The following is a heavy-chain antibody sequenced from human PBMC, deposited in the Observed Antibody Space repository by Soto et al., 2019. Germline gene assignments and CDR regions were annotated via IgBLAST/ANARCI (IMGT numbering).Heavy chain of an antibody. CDR3: ARGRYGDY. D-gene: IGHD1-1*01. V-gene: IGHV1-18*01. CDR1: GYTFTSYG. J-gene: IGHJ4*02. Sequence: QVRLVQSGDEEKKPGASVKVSCKASGYTFTSYGITWVRQAPGQGLEWMGWISAHNGNTDYAQKLQGRVIVTRDTSTSTAYMELRSLRSDDTAVYYCARGRYGDYWGQGALVTVSS. CDR2: ISAHNGNT.